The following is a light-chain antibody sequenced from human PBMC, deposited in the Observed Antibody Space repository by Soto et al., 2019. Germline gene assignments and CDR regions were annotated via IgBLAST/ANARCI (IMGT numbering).Light chain of an antibody. J-gene: IGKJ1*01. CDR3: HQYNTWPPWT. V-gene: IGKV3-15*01. CDR2: RAS. CDR1: QSLNTN. Sequence: EIVMTQSPATLSVSPGERVTLSCRASQSLNTNLAWYQQKPGQAPRLLIYRASTRATGVPARFSGSGSGTDFTLIISSLQSEDFAVYYCHQYNTWPPWTFGPGTKVEI.